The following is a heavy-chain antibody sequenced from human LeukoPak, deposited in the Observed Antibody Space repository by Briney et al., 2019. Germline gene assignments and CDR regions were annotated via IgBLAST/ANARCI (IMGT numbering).Heavy chain of an antibody. Sequence: SETLSLTCTVSGGSISSSSYYWGWIRQPPGKGLEWIGSIYYSGSTYYNPSLKSRVTISVDTSKNQFSLKLSSVTAADTAVYYCARDVENFDYWGQGTLVTVSS. V-gene: IGHV4-39*07. CDR3: ARDVENFDY. CDR2: IYYSGST. J-gene: IGHJ4*02. CDR1: GGSISSSSYY. D-gene: IGHD2-15*01.